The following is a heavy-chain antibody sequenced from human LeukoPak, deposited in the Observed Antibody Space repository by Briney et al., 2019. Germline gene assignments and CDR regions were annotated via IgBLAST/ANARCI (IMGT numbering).Heavy chain of an antibody. CDR1: GFTFSSYS. CDR2: ISSSSSYI. V-gene: IGHV3-21*01. CDR3: ARVGDTASFDYRVSERLNNWFDP. D-gene: IGHD5-18*01. Sequence: GGSLRLSCAASGFTFSSYSMNWVRQAPGKGLEWVSSISSSSSYIYYADSVKGRFTISRDNAKNSLYLQMNSLRAADTAVYYCARVGDTASFDYRVSERLNNWFDPWGQGTLVTVSS. J-gene: IGHJ5*02.